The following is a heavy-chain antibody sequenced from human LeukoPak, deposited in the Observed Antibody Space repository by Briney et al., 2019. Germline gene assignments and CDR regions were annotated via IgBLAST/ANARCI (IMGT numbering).Heavy chain of an antibody. Sequence: GGSLRLSCAASGFTFSNSWMSWVRQAPGKGLEWVATIKPDGSAQYYVDSVKGRFTISRDNAKNSLFLQINSLRAEDTAVYYCANGGTYSSGPWGQGTLVTVSS. J-gene: IGHJ5*02. CDR2: IKPDGSAQ. V-gene: IGHV3-7*01. D-gene: IGHD3-22*01. CDR3: ANGGTYSSGP. CDR1: GFTFSNSW.